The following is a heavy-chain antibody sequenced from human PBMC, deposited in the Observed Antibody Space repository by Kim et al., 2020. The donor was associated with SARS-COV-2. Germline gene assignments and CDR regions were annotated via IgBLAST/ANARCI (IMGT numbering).Heavy chain of an antibody. Sequence: GGSLRLSCAASGFTFSDYYMSWIRQAPGKGLEWVSYISSSGSTIYYADSVKGRFTISRDNAKNSLYLQMNSLRAEDTAVYYCARSGSDIVVVTAEALDYWGQGTLVTVSS. V-gene: IGHV3-11*01. CDR3: ARSGSDIVVVTAEALDY. CDR2: ISSSGSTI. J-gene: IGHJ4*02. CDR1: GFTFSDYY. D-gene: IGHD2-21*02.